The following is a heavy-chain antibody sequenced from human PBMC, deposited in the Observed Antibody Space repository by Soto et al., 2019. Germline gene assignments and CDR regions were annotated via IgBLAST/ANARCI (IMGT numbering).Heavy chain of an antibody. CDR3: AKNGQWLATPPEA. V-gene: IGHV3-23*01. CDR1: GFSFGTFV. J-gene: IGHJ4*02. CDR2: ITDSGYTA. D-gene: IGHD6-19*01. Sequence: GGSLRLSCAASGFSFGTFVMTWFRQAPGGGLEWVASITDSGYTASYAETVEGRFTVSRDNSKNKLHLQMNDLRAEDTATYYCAKNGQWLATPPEAWGQGTLVTVSS.